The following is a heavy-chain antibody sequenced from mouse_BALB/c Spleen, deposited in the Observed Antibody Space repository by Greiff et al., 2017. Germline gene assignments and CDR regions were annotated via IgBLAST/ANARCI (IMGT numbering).Heavy chain of an antibody. V-gene: IGHV1-54*03. CDR3: ARSYYYGSSSSMDY. Sequence: QVHVKQSGAELVRPGTSVTVSCKASGYAFTNYLIEWVKQRPGQGLEWIGVINPGSGGTNYNEKFKGKATLTADKSSSPVYMQLSSLTSDNSAFYCGARSYYYGSSSSMDYWGQGTSVTVSS. J-gene: IGHJ4*01. CDR1: GYAFTNYL. D-gene: IGHD1-1*01. CDR2: INPGSGGT.